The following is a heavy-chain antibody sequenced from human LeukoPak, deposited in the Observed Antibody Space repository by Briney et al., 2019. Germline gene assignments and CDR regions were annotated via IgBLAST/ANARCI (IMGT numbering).Heavy chain of an antibody. CDR3: ARDREITTRPGGWFDP. Sequence: GASVKVSCKATGYTFTSYGITWVRQAPGQGLEWMGWIGAYNGNTNYAQKFQGRVTMTTDTSTSTAYMELRSLSSDDTAVYFCARDREITTRPGGWFDPWGQGTLVTVSS. J-gene: IGHJ5*02. CDR1: GYTFTSYG. CDR2: IGAYNGNT. V-gene: IGHV1-18*01. D-gene: IGHD6-6*01.